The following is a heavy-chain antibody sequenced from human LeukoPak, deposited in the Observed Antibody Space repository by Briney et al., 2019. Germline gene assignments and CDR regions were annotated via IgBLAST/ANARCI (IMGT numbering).Heavy chain of an antibody. CDR3: ARDLGY. Sequence: PGGSLRLSCAASGFTFSSYAVHWVRQAPGKGLEWVAVISYDGSNKYYADSVKGRFTISRDNSKNTLYLQMNSLRAEDTAVYYCARDLGYWGQGTLVTVSS. CDR2: ISYDGSNK. J-gene: IGHJ4*02. CDR1: GFTFSSYA. V-gene: IGHV3-30*04.